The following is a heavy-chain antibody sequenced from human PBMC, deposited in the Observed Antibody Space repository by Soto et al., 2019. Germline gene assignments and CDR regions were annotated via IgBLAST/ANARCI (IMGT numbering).Heavy chain of an antibody. CDR1: GYTFTSSY. V-gene: IGHV1-46*01. CDR2: INPSGGST. Sequence: ASVKVSCKASGYTFTSSYMHWVRQAPGQGLEWMGIINPSGGSTSNAQKFQGTLTMTRDTSTSTVYMELSSLRSEDTAVYYCARGQVRGVFDYWGQGTLVTVSS. D-gene: IGHD3-10*01. CDR3: ARGQVRGVFDY. J-gene: IGHJ4*02.